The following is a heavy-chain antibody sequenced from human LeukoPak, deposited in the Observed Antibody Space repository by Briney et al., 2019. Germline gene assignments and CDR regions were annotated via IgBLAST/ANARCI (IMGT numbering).Heavy chain of an antibody. Sequence: SETLSLTCTVSGGSISSSTYYWGWIRQPPGKGLEWIGSIYYSGSTYYNPSLKRRVTISVVASKNQFSLKLSSVTAADTAVYYCARGGNYDSSGSRAEYFRHWGQGTLVTVSS. V-gene: IGHV4-39*01. CDR1: GGSISSSTYY. D-gene: IGHD3-22*01. CDR2: IYYSGST. CDR3: ARGGNYDSSGSRAEYFRH. J-gene: IGHJ1*01.